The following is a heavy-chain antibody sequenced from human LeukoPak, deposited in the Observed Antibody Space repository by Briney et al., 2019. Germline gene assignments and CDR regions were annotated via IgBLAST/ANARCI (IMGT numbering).Heavy chain of an antibody. D-gene: IGHD2-15*01. CDR3: VTEPRYRTGGRCYGGWFDP. Sequence: SETLSLTCAVYGGSFSGYYWSWVRQAPGKGLEWIGEINHSGNTNYNPSLKSRVTISLDTSKNQFSLKLNSVTAADTAVYYCVTEPRYRTGGRCYGGWFDPWGQGTLVTVSS. J-gene: IGHJ5*02. CDR1: GGSFSGYY. V-gene: IGHV4-34*01. CDR2: INHSGNT.